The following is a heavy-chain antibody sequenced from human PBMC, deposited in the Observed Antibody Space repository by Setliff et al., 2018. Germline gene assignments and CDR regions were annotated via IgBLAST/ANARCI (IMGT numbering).Heavy chain of an antibody. D-gene: IGHD6-13*01. J-gene: IGHJ4*02. CDR2: IKSKAYGGTT. CDR1: GFSFGDYA. V-gene: IGHV3-49*04. CDR3: YTWLLYSSSWYRDH. Sequence: GGSLRLSCTTSGFSFGDYAITWVRQAPGKGLEWVGFIKSKAYGGTTEYAASVKGRFTISRDDPGNTLYLQMSSLKTEDTAVYYCYTWLLYSSSWYRDHWGQGTLVTVSS.